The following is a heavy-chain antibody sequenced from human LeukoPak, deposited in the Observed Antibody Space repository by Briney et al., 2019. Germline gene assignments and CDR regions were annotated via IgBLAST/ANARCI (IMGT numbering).Heavy chain of an antibody. CDR1: GGSISSYY. Sequence: SETLSLTCTVSGGSISSYYWSWIRQPAGKGLEWIGRIYTSGSTNYNPSLKSRVTMSVDTSKNQFSLKLSSVTAADTAVYYCARDLLFLTGTTNYYYYMDVWGKGTTVTVSS. CDR3: ARDLLFLTGTTNYYYYMDV. J-gene: IGHJ6*03. CDR2: IYTSGST. D-gene: IGHD1-7*01. V-gene: IGHV4-4*07.